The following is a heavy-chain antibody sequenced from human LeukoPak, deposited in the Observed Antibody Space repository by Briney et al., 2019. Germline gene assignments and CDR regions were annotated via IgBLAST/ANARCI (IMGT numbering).Heavy chain of an antibody. V-gene: IGHV3-33*06. Sequence: GGSLRLSCAASGFTFSSYGMHWVRQAPGKGLEWVAVIWYDGSNKYYADSVKGRFTISRDNSKNTLYLQMNSLRAEDTAVYYCAKGGHFSWFDPWGQGTLVTVSS. CDR1: GFTFSSYG. D-gene: IGHD1-26*01. J-gene: IGHJ5*02. CDR2: IWYDGSNK. CDR3: AKGGHFSWFDP.